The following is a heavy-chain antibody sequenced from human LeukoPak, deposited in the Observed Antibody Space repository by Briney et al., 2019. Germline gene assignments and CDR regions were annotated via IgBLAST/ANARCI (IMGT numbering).Heavy chain of an antibody. CDR2: IIPISGTA. Sequence: SVKVSCKASGGTFSSYAISWVRHAPGQGLEWMGGIIPISGTANYAQKFQGRVTITADESTSTAYMELSSLRSEGTAVYYCARNEVVVPAATPRYYYYYGMDVWGQGTTVTVSS. J-gene: IGHJ6*02. D-gene: IGHD2-2*01. CDR3: ARNEVVVPAATPRYYYYYGMDV. V-gene: IGHV1-69*01. CDR1: GGTFSSYA.